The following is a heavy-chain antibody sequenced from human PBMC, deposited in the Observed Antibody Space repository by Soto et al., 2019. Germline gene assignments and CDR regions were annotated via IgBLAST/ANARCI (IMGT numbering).Heavy chain of an antibody. CDR2: IWYDGSNK. J-gene: IGHJ3*02. V-gene: IGHV3-33*01. CDR3: ARGDYYDSSGSPPPLAFDI. Sequence: QVQLVESGGGVVQPGRSLRLSCAASGFTFSSYGMHWVRQAPGKGLEWVAVIWYDGSNKYYADSVKGRFTISRDNSKNTLYLQMNSLRAEDTAVYYCARGDYYDSSGSPPPLAFDIGGQGTMVTVSS. CDR1: GFTFSSYG. D-gene: IGHD3-22*01.